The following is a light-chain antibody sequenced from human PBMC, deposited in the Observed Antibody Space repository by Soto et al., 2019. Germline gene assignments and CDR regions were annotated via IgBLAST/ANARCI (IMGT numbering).Light chain of an antibody. CDR2: GAS. V-gene: IGKV3-15*01. CDR3: QQYNNWPPYT. CDR1: QSVSSN. Sequence: EIVMTQSPDTLSVSPGERAPLSCRASQSVSSNLAWYQQKPGQAPRLLIYGASTRATGIPARFSGSGSGTEFTLTISSLQSEDFAVYYCQQYNNWPPYTFGQGTKLEIK. J-gene: IGKJ2*01.